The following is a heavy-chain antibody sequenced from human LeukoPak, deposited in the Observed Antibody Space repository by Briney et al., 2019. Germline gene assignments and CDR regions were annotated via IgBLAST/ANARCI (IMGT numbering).Heavy chain of an antibody. V-gene: IGHV4-30-4*01. J-gene: IGHJ4*02. Sequence: SETLSLTCTVSGGSITSGEHYCSWIRQPPGKGLEWIGYVAYTGSTNYNPSLSSRVTMSVDTSKNQFSLKLSSVTAADTAVYYCARLSRDGYYFDYWGQGTLVTVSS. CDR3: ARLSRDGYYFDY. D-gene: IGHD5-24*01. CDR2: VAYTGST. CDR1: GGSITSGEHY.